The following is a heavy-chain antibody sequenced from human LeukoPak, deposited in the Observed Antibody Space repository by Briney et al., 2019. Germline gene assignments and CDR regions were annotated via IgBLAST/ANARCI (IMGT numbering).Heavy chain of an antibody. CDR3: ARAFGGNYSPAGS. D-gene: IGHD1-26*01. CDR2: ISWDSDTI. CDR1: GFTFSSYA. J-gene: IGHJ5*02. Sequence: GGSLRLSCAASGFTFSSYAMSWVRQAPGKGLEWVSGISWDSDTIGYADSVKGRFTISRDNAKSSLYLQMNSLRTDDTALYYCARAFGGNYSPAGSWGQGTLVTVSS. V-gene: IGHV3-9*01.